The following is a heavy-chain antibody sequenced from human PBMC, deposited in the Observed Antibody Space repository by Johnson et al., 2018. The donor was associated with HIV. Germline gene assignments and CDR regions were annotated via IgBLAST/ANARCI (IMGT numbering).Heavy chain of an antibody. Sequence: QVLLVESGGGVVQPGRSLRLSCAASGFIFSDYYMSWIRQAPGKGLEWVAFIRYDESNKYYADSVKGRFTISRDNAKNSLYLQMNSLRAEDTAVYYCARDYDIPRDDAFDIWGQGTMVTVSS. J-gene: IGHJ3*02. CDR3: ARDYDIPRDDAFDI. CDR2: IRYDESNK. CDR1: GFIFSDYY. V-gene: IGHV3-33*08. D-gene: IGHD3-9*01.